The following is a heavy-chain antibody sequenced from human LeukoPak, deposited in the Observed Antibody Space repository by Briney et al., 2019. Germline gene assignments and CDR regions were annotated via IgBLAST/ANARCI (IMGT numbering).Heavy chain of an antibody. J-gene: IGHJ6*02. CDR1: GYTFTSYG. CDR3: ARDAPEAMVRGRGYYYYGMDV. Sequence: GASVKVSCKASGYTFTSYGISWVRQAPGQGLEWMGWISAYNGNTNYAQKLQGRVTVTTDTSTSTAYMELRSLRSDDTAVYYCARDAPEAMVRGRGYYYYGMDVWGQGTTVTVSS. D-gene: IGHD3-10*01. V-gene: IGHV1-18*01. CDR2: ISAYNGNT.